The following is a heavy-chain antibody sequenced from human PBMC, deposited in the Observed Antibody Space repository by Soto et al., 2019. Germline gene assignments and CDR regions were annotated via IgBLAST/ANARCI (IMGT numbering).Heavy chain of an antibody. D-gene: IGHD3-9*01. CDR3: ARDDILTGYYNYYYYGMDV. J-gene: IGHJ6*02. Sequence: ASVKVSCKASGYTFTSYGISWVRQAPGQGLEWVGWISAYNGNTNYAQKLQGRVTMTTDTSTSTAYMELRSLRSDDTAVYYCARDDILTGYYNYYYYGMDVWGQGTTVTVSS. V-gene: IGHV1-18*01. CDR2: ISAYNGNT. CDR1: GYTFTSYG.